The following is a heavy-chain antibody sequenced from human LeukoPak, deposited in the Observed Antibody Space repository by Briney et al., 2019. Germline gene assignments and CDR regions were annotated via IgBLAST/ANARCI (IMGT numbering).Heavy chain of an antibody. CDR1: GFTFSSYG. J-gene: IGHJ3*02. Sequence: QPGGSLRLSFAASGFTFSSYGMHWVRQAPGKGLEWVAVISYDGSNKYYADSVKGRFTISRDNSKNTLYLQMNSLRAEDTAVYYCAKAPMIVVVISAFDIWGQGTMVTVSS. CDR2: ISYDGSNK. CDR3: AKAPMIVVVISAFDI. V-gene: IGHV3-30*18. D-gene: IGHD3-22*01.